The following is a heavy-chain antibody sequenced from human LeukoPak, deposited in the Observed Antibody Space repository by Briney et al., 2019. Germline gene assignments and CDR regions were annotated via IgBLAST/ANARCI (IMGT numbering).Heavy chain of an antibody. CDR1: GFAFRTYA. Sequence: PGGSLRLSCAASGFAFRTYAMTWVRQAPARGLEWVAAISGRGDSTYYADSAEGRFTISRDNPKNTLYLQMNSLRAEDTAVHYCARDGGEMSGYVDYWGQGTLVTVSS. J-gene: IGHJ4*02. CDR2: ISGRGDST. D-gene: IGHD5-24*01. V-gene: IGHV3-23*01. CDR3: ARDGGEMSGYVDY.